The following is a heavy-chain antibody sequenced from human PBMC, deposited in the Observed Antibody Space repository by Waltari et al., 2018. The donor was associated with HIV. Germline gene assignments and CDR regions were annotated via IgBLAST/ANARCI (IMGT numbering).Heavy chain of an antibody. D-gene: IGHD3-10*01. CDR1: GFTFSSYG. CDR3: ARFGANYGMDV. CDR2: IWYDGSNK. V-gene: IGHV3-33*01. Sequence: QVQLVESGGGVVQPGRSLRLSCAASGFTFSSYGMHWVRQAPGKGLEWVAVIWYDGSNKYYADSVKGRFTISRDNSKNTLYLQMNSLRAEDTAVYYCARFGANYGMDVWGQGTTVTVSS. J-gene: IGHJ6*02.